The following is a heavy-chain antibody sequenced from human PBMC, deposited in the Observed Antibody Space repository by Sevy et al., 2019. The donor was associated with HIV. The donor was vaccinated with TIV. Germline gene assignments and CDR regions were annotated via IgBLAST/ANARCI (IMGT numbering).Heavy chain of an antibody. CDR3: AKGLIAPVTPRGELDY. J-gene: IGHJ4*02. CDR1: GYTFTNYY. D-gene: IGHD4-17*01. CDR2: SDPCRGCT. Sequence: ASVKVSCQASGYTFTNYYINGLREAPGQGLEWMGRSDPCRGCTEYGQKFQGRVTFTSDTSITTAYMDVSSLRSDDTAVYYCAKGLIAPVTPRGELDYWGQGTQVTVSS. V-gene: IGHV1-2*06.